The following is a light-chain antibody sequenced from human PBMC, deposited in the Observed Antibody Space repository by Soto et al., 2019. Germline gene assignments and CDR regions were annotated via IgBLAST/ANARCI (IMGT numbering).Light chain of an antibody. J-gene: IGLJ3*02. V-gene: IGLV1-44*01. CDR3: AAWDDSLNGVV. Sequence: QSVLTQPPSASGTPGQRVTISCSGSSSNIGSNTVNWYQQLPGTAPKLLIYSSNQRPSGVPDRFSGSKSGTSASLAISGLQSGDEAHYYCAAWDDSLNGVVFGGGTKLTVL. CDR1: SSNIGSNT. CDR2: SSN.